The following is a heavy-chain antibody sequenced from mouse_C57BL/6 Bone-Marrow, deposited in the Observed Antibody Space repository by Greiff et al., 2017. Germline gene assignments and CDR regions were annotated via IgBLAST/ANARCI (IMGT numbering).Heavy chain of an antibody. CDR3: ASPGIYYYGSSPAY. CDR1: GYTFTSYG. J-gene: IGHJ3*01. CDR2: IYPRSGNT. D-gene: IGHD1-1*01. Sequence: VQLQQSGAELARPGASVKLSCKASGYTFTSYGISWVKQRTGQGLEWIGEIYPRSGNTYYNEKFKGKATLTADKSSSTAYMELSSLTSEDSAVYFCASPGIYYYGSSPAYWGQGTLVTVSA. V-gene: IGHV1-81*01.